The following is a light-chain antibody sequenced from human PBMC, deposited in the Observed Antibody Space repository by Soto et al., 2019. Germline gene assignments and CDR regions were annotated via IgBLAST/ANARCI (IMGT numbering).Light chain of an antibody. Sequence: EIVLTQSPGTLSLSPGERATLSCRASQSVSSSYLAWYQQKPGQAPRLLIYGASNRATGIPDRFSGSGSGTDFTLTISRLEPEDFAVYYCQQYGSSPYVAFGQGTKVDIK. CDR1: QSVSSSY. CDR2: GAS. V-gene: IGKV3-20*01. J-gene: IGKJ1*01. CDR3: QQYGSSPYVA.